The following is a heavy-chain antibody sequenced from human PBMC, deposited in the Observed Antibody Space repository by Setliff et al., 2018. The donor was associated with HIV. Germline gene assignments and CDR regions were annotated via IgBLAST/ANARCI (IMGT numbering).Heavy chain of an antibody. CDR2: SIPLFGTT. CDR3: ARDHDSSAYTYFDY. CDR1: GDTFNNCA. Sequence: GASVKVSCKASGDTFNNCAVTWVRQAPGQGLEWMGGSIPLFGTTNYAQKFQGRVTLTTDELMNTAYMELRSLRSEDTAVYYCARDHDSSAYTYFDYWGQGTLVTVSS. D-gene: IGHD3-22*01. J-gene: IGHJ4*02. V-gene: IGHV1-69*05.